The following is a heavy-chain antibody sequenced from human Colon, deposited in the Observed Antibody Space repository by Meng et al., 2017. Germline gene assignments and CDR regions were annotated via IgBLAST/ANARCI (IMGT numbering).Heavy chain of an antibody. Sequence: SETLSLTCTVSGGSVSSASHYWSWIRQSPGKGLEWIGHVYHSGDTNYNPSLKSRVTLSVDTYKNQFSLKLTSVTAADTAVYYCAKTSSNWFTSYNGMDVWGQGTTVTVSS. CDR2: VYHSGDT. D-gene: IGHD6-13*01. CDR1: GGSVSSASHY. CDR3: AKTSSNWFTSYNGMDV. J-gene: IGHJ6*02. V-gene: IGHV4-61*01.